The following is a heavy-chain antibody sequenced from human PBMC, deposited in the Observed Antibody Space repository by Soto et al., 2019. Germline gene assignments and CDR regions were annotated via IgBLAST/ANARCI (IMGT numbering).Heavy chain of an antibody. Sequence: GWSLRLCCAASGFTLSDYYMSWIRKAPGKGLEWVSYISSSGSTIYYADSVKGRFTISRDNAKNSLYLQMNSLRAEDTAVYYCARVFGQWTQTYYFDYWGQGTLVTSPQ. J-gene: IGHJ4*02. CDR1: GFTLSDYY. D-gene: IGHD5-18*01. CDR2: ISSSGSTI. CDR3: ARVFGQWTQTYYFDY. V-gene: IGHV3-11*01.